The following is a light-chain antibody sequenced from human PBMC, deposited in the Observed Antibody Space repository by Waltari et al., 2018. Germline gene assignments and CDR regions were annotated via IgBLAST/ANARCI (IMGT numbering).Light chain of an antibody. V-gene: IGLV2-14*03. J-gene: IGLJ1*01. CDR2: DVS. Sequence: QSTLTQPASVSGSPGQSITISCTGTSSDVGGYNYVSWYQQQPGKATKLMIYDVSNRPSVVSNRFSGSQSGNTASLTISGLQAEDEADYHCSSYTSSSTPPYVFGTGTKVTVL. CDR3: SSYTSSSTPPYV. CDR1: SSDVGGYNY.